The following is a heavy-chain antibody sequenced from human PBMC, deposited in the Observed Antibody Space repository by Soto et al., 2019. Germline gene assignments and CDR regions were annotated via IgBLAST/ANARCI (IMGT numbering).Heavy chain of an antibody. Sequence: SETLSLTCTVSGGSISSGDYYWSWIRQPPGKGLEWIGYIYYSGSTYYNPSLKSRVTISVDTSKNQFSLKLSSVTAADTAVYSCARTPWDGYTGYYFDYWGQGTLVTVSS. J-gene: IGHJ4*02. CDR2: IYYSGST. CDR1: GGSISSGDYY. V-gene: IGHV4-30-4*01. D-gene: IGHD5-18*01. CDR3: ARTPWDGYTGYYFDY.